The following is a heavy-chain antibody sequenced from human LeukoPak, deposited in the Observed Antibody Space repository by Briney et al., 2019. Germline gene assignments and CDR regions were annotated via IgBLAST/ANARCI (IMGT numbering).Heavy chain of an antibody. Sequence: PSETLSLTCTVSGGSISSGDYYWSWIRQPPGTGLEWIGYIYYSGSTYYNPSLKSRVTISVDTSKNRFSLKLSSVTAADTAVYYCARTLTAYNDAFDIWGQGTMVTVSS. V-gene: IGHV4-30-4*08. J-gene: IGHJ3*02. CDR3: ARTLTAYNDAFDI. CDR1: GGSISSGDYY. CDR2: IYYSGST. D-gene: IGHD1-14*01.